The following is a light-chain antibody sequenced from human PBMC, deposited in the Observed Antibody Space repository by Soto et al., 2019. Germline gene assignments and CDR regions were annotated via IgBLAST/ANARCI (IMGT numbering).Light chain of an antibody. V-gene: IGKV1-39*01. Sequence: DIQMTQSPSSLFASVGDRVTISCRASERISDYLAWYQQKPGKAPKLLINTASSLRSGVPSRFSGSVSGTDFTLTIDSLQPDDFAPYFCQQTNTASWTFGQGTKVEIK. CDR3: QQTNTASWT. CDR1: ERISDY. CDR2: TAS. J-gene: IGKJ1*01.